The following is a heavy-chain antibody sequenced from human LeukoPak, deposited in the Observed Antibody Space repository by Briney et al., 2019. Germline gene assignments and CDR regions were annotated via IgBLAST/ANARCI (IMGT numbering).Heavy chain of an antibody. D-gene: IGHD6-13*01. Sequence: PSETLSLTCTVSGASFSSSTYYWGWIRQPPGKGLEWIGSIYYSGSTYYNPSLKSRVTMSVDTSKNQFSLKLSSVTAADTAVYYCARHAGGISATGTRPFDYWGQGTLVTVSS. V-gene: IGHV4-39*01. CDR3: ARHAGGISATGTRPFDY. CDR2: IYYSGST. CDR1: GASFSSSTYY. J-gene: IGHJ4*02.